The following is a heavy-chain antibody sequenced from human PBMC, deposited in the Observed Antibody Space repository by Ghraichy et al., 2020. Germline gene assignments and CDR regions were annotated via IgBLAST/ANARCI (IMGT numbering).Heavy chain of an antibody. CDR2: INHSGST. CDR1: GGSFSGYY. CDR3: AGAIVVVPADTTQNYYYGMDV. V-gene: IGHV4-34*01. D-gene: IGHD2-2*01. J-gene: IGHJ6*02. Sequence: SQTLSLTCAVYGGSFSGYYWSWIRQPPGKGLEWIGEINHSGSTNYNPSLKSRVTISVDTSKNQFSLKLSSVTAADTAVYYCAGAIVVVPADTTQNYYYGMDVWGQGTTVTVSS.